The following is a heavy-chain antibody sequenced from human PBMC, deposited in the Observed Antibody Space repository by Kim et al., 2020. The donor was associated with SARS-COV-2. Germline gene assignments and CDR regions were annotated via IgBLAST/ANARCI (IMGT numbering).Heavy chain of an antibody. Sequence: GGSLRLSCAASGFTFSSYSMNWVRQAPGKGLEWVSYISSSSSTIYYADSVKGRFTISRDNAKNSLYLQMNSLRDEDTAVYYCARDGYSGSYYGLPNYYYYYGMDVWGQGTTVTVSS. CDR2: ISSSSSTI. CDR1: GFTFSSYS. D-gene: IGHD1-26*01. J-gene: IGHJ6*02. V-gene: IGHV3-48*02. CDR3: ARDGYSGSYYGLPNYYYYYGMDV.